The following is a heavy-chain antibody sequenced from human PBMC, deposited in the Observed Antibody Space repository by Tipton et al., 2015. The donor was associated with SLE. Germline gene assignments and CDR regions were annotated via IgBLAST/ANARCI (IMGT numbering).Heavy chain of an antibody. J-gene: IGHJ2*01. D-gene: IGHD3-3*01. CDR1: GFTFSNYA. V-gene: IGHV3-23*01. CDR2: ISGSGGST. CDR3: ARAPPVGGYDFRWYFDL. Sequence: GSLRLSCAASGFTFSNYAMSWVRQAPEKGLEWVSAISGSGGSTYYADSVRGRFTISRDNSKNTLYVQMNSLRADDTAVYYCARAPPVGGYDFRWYFDLWGRGTLVTVSS.